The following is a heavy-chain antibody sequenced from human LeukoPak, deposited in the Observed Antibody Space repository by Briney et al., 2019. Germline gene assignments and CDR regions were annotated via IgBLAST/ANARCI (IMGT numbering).Heavy chain of an antibody. CDR3: ARGKHDSSGYYYNGIDY. CDR2: IYSGGST. Sequence: GGSLRLSCAASGFTFSSYAMSWVRQAPGKGLEWVSVIYSGGSTYYADSVKGRFTISRDNSKNTLYLQMNSLRAEDTAVYYCARGKHDSSGYYYNGIDYWGQGTLVTVSS. J-gene: IGHJ4*02. D-gene: IGHD3-22*01. V-gene: IGHV3-53*01. CDR1: GFTFSSYA.